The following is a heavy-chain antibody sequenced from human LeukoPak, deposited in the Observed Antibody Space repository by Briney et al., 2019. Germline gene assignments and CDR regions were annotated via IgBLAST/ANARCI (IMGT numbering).Heavy chain of an antibody. CDR3: ARQLYGDFVNWFDP. Sequence: ASETLSLTCTVSGDSISSSTDYWGWIRRPPGKGLEWIGSIYYSGSTYYKPSLKSRVTMSVDTSKNQFSLKLSSVTAADTAVYYCARQLYGDFVNWFDPWGQGTLVTVSS. V-gene: IGHV4-39*01. J-gene: IGHJ5*02. CDR2: IYYSGST. D-gene: IGHD4-17*01. CDR1: GDSISSSTDY.